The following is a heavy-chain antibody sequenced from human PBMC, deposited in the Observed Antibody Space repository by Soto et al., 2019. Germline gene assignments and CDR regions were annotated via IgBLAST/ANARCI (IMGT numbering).Heavy chain of an antibody. J-gene: IGHJ5*02. Sequence: VGSLRLSCASSVFTFSSYAMSCVRHSPGKWLEWVSAISGSGGSTYYADSVKGRFTISRDNSKNTLYLQMNSLRAEDTAVYYCAKDPPYDFWSGYYKVDWFEPWGQGTLVNVSS. V-gene: IGHV3-23*01. D-gene: IGHD3-3*01. CDR1: VFTFSSYA. CDR2: ISGSGGST. CDR3: AKDPPYDFWSGYYKVDWFEP.